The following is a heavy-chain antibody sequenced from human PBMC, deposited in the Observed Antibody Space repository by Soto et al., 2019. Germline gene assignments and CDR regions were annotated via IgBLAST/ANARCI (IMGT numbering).Heavy chain of an antibody. CDR2: IHAGNGDT. V-gene: IGHV1-3*01. CDR1: GYIFSNYA. Sequence: QVLLVQSGAEVKKPGASVKLSCKASGYIFSNYAVQWVRQAPGQSLEWMGWIHAGNGDTKYSQRFHDRVTITRDTSASTAYMELSSLRSEDTAIYYCARAPLYTSDIVQVPAVMYEDWFVPWGQGTLVTVSS. J-gene: IGHJ5*02. CDR3: ARAPLYTSDIVQVPAVMYEDWFVP. D-gene: IGHD2-2*01.